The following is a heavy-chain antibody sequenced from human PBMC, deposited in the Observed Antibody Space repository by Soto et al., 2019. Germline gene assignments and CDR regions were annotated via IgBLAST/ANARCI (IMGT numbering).Heavy chain of an antibody. CDR2: IKEDGSEK. Sequence: EVHLVDSGGGLVQPGGSLRLSCAASGFTFSTYWMTWVRQAPGKGPEWVANIKEDGSEKYYVDSVKGRFTISRDNARNSLYLQMNSLRAEDTAVYYCARLRYFDRGDPGFDYWGQGTLVTVSS. V-gene: IGHV3-7*01. J-gene: IGHJ4*02. CDR1: GFTFSTYW. CDR3: ARLRYFDRGDPGFDY. D-gene: IGHD3-9*01.